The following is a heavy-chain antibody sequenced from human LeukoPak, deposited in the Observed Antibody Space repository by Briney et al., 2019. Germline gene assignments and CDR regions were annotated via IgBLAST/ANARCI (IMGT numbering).Heavy chain of an antibody. J-gene: IGHJ6*03. CDR1: GFTFSSYA. D-gene: IGHD6-13*01. CDR2: ISGSGGSS. Sequence: QTGGSLRLSCAASGFTFSSYAMSWVRQAPGKGLEWVSSISGSGGSSNYADSVKGRFTISRDNSKNTLYLQMNSLRAEDTAVYYCAKAQSSGWYAGVSYMDGWGKGTTVTGSS. CDR3: AKAQSSGWYAGVSYMDG. V-gene: IGHV3-23*01.